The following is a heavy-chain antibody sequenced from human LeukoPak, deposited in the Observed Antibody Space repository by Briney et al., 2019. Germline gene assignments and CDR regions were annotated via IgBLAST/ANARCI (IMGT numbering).Heavy chain of an antibody. CDR2: IPYDGSNK. V-gene: IGHV3-30*18. Sequence: GGSLRLSCAASGFTFSSYGMHWVRQAPGKGLEWVAVIPYDGSNKYYADSVKGRLTISRDNSKNTLYLQMNSLRAEDTAVYYCAKVQGDDTVLIDYWGQGTLVTVSS. CDR3: AKVQGDDTVLIDY. D-gene: IGHD4-23*01. J-gene: IGHJ4*02. CDR1: GFTFSSYG.